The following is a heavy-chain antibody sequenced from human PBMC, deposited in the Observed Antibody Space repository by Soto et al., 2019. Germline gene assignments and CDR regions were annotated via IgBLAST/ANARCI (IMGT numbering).Heavy chain of an antibody. J-gene: IGHJ6*02. CDR2: ISAYNGNT. Sequence: GASVKVSCKASGYTFTSYGISWVRQAPGQGLEWMGWISAYNGNTNYAQKLQGRVTMTTDTSTSTAYMEMRSLRSDDTAVYYCARDSLACSSTSCYAGDDYYYYGMDVWG. CDR1: GYTFTSYG. V-gene: IGHV1-18*01. CDR3: ARDSLACSSTSCYAGDDYYYYGMDV. D-gene: IGHD2-2*01.